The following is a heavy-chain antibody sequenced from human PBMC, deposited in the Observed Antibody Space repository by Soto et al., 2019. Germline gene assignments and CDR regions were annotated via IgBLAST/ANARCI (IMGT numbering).Heavy chain of an antibody. CDR2: IIPIFGTA. Sequence: QVQLVQSGAEVKKPGSSEKVSCKASGGTFSSYAISWVRQAPGQGLEWMGGIIPIFGTANYAQKFQGRVTITADESTSTAYMELSSLRSEDTAVYYCARHIVVVTAIHHWYFDLWGRGTLVTVSS. D-gene: IGHD2-21*02. J-gene: IGHJ2*01. CDR3: ARHIVVVTAIHHWYFDL. CDR1: GGTFSSYA. V-gene: IGHV1-69*01.